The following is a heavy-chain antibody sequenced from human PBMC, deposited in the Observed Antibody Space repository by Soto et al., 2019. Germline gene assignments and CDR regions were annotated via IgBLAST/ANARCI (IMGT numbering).Heavy chain of an antibody. Sequence: PSETLSLTCTVSGGSITSGGYYWSWIRQHPGKGLEWIGYIYYSGFTYYNPSLKSRVTISVDRSKNQFSLKLSSVTAADTAVYYCARAREYYDILTGQRSLPYGMDVWGQGTTVTVSS. D-gene: IGHD3-9*01. CDR2: IYYSGFT. CDR1: GGSITSGGYY. V-gene: IGHV4-31*03. J-gene: IGHJ6*02. CDR3: ARAREYYDILTGQRSLPYGMDV.